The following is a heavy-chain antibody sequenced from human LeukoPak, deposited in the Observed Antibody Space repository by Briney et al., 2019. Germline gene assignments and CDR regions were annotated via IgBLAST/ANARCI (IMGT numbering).Heavy chain of an antibody. J-gene: IGHJ5*02. D-gene: IGHD3-10*01. Sequence: APVKVSCKTSGGTFLSHTFSWVRQAPGKGLEWMGKITPVIETANYAQTLQGRVSIYADKSTTTVYMDLSGLRPDDTAVYYCARVNLRGSNYNWFDPGGQGTRVTVS. CDR1: GGTFLSHT. V-gene: IGHV1-69*08. CDR2: ITPVIETA. CDR3: ARVNLRGSNYNWFDP.